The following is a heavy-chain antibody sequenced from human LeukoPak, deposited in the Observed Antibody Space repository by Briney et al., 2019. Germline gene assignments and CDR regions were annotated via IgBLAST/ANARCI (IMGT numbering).Heavy chain of an antibody. CDR2: IIPILGIA. Sequence: SVKVSCKASGGTFSSYTISWVRQAPGQGLEWMGRIIPILGIANYAQKFQGRVTITADKSTSTAYMELSSLRPEDTAVYYCARERKAAASVFDYWGQGTLVTVSS. V-gene: IGHV1-69*04. J-gene: IGHJ4*02. D-gene: IGHD6-13*01. CDR3: ARERKAAASVFDY. CDR1: GGTFSSYT.